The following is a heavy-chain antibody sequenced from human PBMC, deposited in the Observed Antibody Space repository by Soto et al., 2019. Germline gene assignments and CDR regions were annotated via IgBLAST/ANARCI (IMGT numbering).Heavy chain of an antibody. CDR2: ISYDGSNK. D-gene: IGHD3-10*01. J-gene: IGHJ4*02. CDR1: GFTFSSYG. Sequence: QVQLVESGGGVVQPGRSLRLSCAASGFTFSSYGMHWVRQAPGKGLEWVAVISYDGSNKYYADSVKGRFTISRDNSKNTLYLQMNSLRAEDTAVYYCAKESGAGDYFDYWGQGTLVTVSS. CDR3: AKESGAGDYFDY. V-gene: IGHV3-30*18.